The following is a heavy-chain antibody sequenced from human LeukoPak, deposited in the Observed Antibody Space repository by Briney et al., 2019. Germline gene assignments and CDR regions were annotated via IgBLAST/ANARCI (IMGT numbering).Heavy chain of an antibody. Sequence: PSETLSLTCTVSGGSISSGSYYWSWIRQPAGKGLEWIGYIYYSGSTNYNPSLKSRVTISVDTSKNQFSLKLSSVTAADTAVYYCARVLVRGVITYFDYWGQGTLVTVSS. CDR2: IYYSGST. V-gene: IGHV4-61*10. J-gene: IGHJ4*02. D-gene: IGHD3-10*01. CDR1: GGSISSGSYY. CDR3: ARVLVRGVITYFDY.